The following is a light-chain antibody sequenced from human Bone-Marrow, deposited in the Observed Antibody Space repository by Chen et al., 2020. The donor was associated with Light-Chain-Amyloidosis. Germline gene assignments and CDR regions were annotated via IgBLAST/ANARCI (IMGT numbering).Light chain of an antibody. CDR1: QSLLHSNGQKY. V-gene: IGKV2-28*01. J-gene: IGKJ2*01. Sequence: DIVMTQSPLSLPVTPGEPASISCRSSQSLLHSNGQKYLDWYVQKPGQSPQLLIYLGSTRASGVPDRFSGSGSGTDFTLEISRVEAEDVGFYYCMQALQTPRTLGQGTKLEI. CDR2: LGS. CDR3: MQALQTPRT.